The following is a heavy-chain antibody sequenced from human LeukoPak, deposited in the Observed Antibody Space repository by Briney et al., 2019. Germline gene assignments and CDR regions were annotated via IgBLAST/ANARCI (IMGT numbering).Heavy chain of an antibody. V-gene: IGHV3-21*01. CDR2: ISSSSSYI. CDR1: GFTVSSNY. D-gene: IGHD2-8*01. CDR3: ARDDIVLMPNAFDI. J-gene: IGHJ3*02. Sequence: GGSLRLSCAASGFTVSSNYMSWVRQAPGKGLEWVSSISSSSSYIYYADSVKGRFTISRDNAKNSLYLQMNSLRAEDTAVYYCARDDIVLMPNAFDIWGQGTMVTVSS.